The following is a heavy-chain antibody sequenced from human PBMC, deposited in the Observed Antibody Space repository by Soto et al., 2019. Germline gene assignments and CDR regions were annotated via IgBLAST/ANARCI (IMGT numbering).Heavy chain of an antibody. CDR2: IIPIFGTA. J-gene: IGHJ6*02. CDR1: GGTFSSYA. V-gene: IGHV1-69*13. D-gene: IGHD6-13*01. Sequence: GASVKVSCKASGGTFSSYAISWVRQAPGQGLEWMGGIIPIFGTANYAQKFQGRVTITADESTSTAYMELSSLRSEDTAVYYCARGFYGIAAAGLLGYYYYGMDVWGQGTTVTVSS. CDR3: ARGFYGIAAAGLLGYYYYGMDV.